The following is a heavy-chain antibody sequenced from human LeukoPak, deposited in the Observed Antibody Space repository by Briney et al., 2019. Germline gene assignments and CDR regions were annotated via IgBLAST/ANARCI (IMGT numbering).Heavy chain of an antibody. CDR1: GYTFTGYY. CDR3: ARGSYDFWSGYHPSDYYYYMDV. CDR2: INPNSGGT. J-gene: IGHJ6*03. V-gene: IGHV1-2*02. D-gene: IGHD3-3*01. Sequence: ASVKVSCKASGYTFTGYYMHWVRQAPGQGLEWVGWINPNSGGTNYAQKFQGRVTMTRDTSISTAYMELSRLRSDDTAVYYCARGSYDFWSGYHPSDYYYYMDVWGKGTTVTVS.